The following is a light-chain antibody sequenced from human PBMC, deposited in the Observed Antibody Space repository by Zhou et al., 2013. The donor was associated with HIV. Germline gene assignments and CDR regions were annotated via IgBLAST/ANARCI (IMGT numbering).Light chain of an antibody. CDR2: DAS. CDR3: QYYKNVPRT. Sequence: DIQMTQSPASLSASVGDRVTITCRASQDINHYLAWYQQKPGKAPDLVIYDASTLHSGVPSRFSGSGSGTGFTLSITGLQPEDVGTYFCQYYKNVPRTFGQGPRWKS. CDR1: QDINHY. V-gene: IGKV1-27*01. J-gene: IGKJ1*01.